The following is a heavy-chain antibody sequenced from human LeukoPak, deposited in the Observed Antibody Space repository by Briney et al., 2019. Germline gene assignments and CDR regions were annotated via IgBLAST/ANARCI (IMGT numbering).Heavy chain of an antibody. CDR3: ARAGGHCGGDCHYFDY. J-gene: IGHJ4*02. CDR1: GGTFSSYA. D-gene: IGHD2-21*01. CDR2: TIPIFGTA. Sequence: GASVKVSCKASGGTFSSYAISWVRQAPGQGLEWMGGTIPIFGTANYAQKFQGRVTITADESTSTAYMELSSLRSEDTAVYYCARAGGHCGGDCHYFDYWGQGTLVTVSS. V-gene: IGHV1-69*01.